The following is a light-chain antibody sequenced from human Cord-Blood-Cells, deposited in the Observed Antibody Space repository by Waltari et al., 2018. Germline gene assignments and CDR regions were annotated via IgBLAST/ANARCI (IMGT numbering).Light chain of an antibody. CDR3: QQYNSYAYT. CDR1: QSISSW. Sequence: DIQMTQSPSTLSASVGDRVTITCRASQSISSWLAWYQQKPGKAPKLLIYDASSVDSGVPSRVSGIGSGTEFTLTISTLQPDDFATYYSQQYNSYAYTFGQGTELVIK. CDR2: DAS. J-gene: IGKJ2*01. V-gene: IGKV1-5*01.